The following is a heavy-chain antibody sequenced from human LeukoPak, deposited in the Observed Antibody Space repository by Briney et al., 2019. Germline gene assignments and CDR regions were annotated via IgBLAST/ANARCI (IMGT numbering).Heavy chain of an antibody. CDR1: GGSISGSSYF. V-gene: IGHV4-39*01. J-gene: IGHJ4*02. CDR2: VYYGGST. Sequence: PSETLSLTCTVSGGSISGSSYFWGWIRQPPGKGLEWIGSVYYGGSTYYNPSLKSRVTISVDTSKNQFSLKLRSVTAADTALYYCARHRVLGIAAAPYYFDSWGQGTLVTVPS. D-gene: IGHD6-13*01. CDR3: ARHRVLGIAAAPYYFDS.